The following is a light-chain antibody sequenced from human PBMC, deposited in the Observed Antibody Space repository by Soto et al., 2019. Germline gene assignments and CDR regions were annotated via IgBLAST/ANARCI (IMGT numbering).Light chain of an antibody. CDR1: QSSSTY. V-gene: IGKV1-39*01. CDR3: QQSYMDPIT. J-gene: IGKJ5*01. CDR2: DAS. Sequence: DIQMTQSPSSLSASVGTRVTITCRASQSSSTYLNWYQKKPGKAPNLLIYDASRLQSGVPSRFSGSGGGTDFTLSISSVQPEDFATYFCQQSYMDPITFGQGTRLEIK.